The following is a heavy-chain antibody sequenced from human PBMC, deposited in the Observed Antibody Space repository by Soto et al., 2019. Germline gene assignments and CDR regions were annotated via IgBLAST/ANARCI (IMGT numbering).Heavy chain of an antibody. D-gene: IGHD1-26*01. J-gene: IGHJ5*02. V-gene: IGHV3-30*18. Sequence: QVQLVESGGGVVQPGRSLRLSCAASGFTFSSYGMHWVRQAPGKGLEWVAVISYDGSNKYYADSVKGRFTISRDNSKNTLYLQMNSLRAEDTAVYYCAKGGGLAPWGQGTLVTVSS. CDR1: GFTFSSYG. CDR2: ISYDGSNK. CDR3: AKGGGLAP.